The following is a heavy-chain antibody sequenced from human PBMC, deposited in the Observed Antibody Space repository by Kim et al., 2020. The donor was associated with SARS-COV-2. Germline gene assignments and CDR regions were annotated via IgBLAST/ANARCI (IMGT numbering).Heavy chain of an antibody. V-gene: IGHV4-34*01. D-gene: IGHD6-19*01. Sequence: PSLKRRVTISVDTSKNQFSLKLSSVTAADTAVYYCARGPRYSSGRGYFGYWGQGTLVTVSS. J-gene: IGHJ4*02. CDR3: ARGPRYSSGRGYFGY.